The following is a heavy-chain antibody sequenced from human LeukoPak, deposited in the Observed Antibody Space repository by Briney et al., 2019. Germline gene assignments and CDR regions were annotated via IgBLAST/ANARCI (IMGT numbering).Heavy chain of an antibody. CDR1: GGSFSGYY. Sequence: SETLSLTCAVYGGSFSGYYWSWIRQLPDKGLEWIGYIYYSVNTNYNPSLKSRVTISVDTSKNQFSLKLTSVTAADTALYYCAREGLATMVRGVIPYWGQGTLVTVSS. D-gene: IGHD3-10*01. J-gene: IGHJ4*02. CDR2: IYYSVNT. CDR3: AREGLATMVRGVIPY. V-gene: IGHV4-59*01.